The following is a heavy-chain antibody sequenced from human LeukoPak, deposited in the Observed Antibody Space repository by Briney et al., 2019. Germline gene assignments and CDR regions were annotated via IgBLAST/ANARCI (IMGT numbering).Heavy chain of an antibody. J-gene: IGHJ4*02. CDR3: ARSLYYYGSGSYSLDY. V-gene: IGHV4-34*01. CDR2: INHSGST. D-gene: IGHD3-10*01. Sequence: PSETLSLTCAVYGGSFSGYYWSWVRQPPGKGLEWIGEINHSGSTNYNPSLKSRVTISVDTSKNQFSLKLSSVTAADTAVYYCARSLYYYGSGSYSLDYWGQGTLVTVSS. CDR1: GGSFSGYY.